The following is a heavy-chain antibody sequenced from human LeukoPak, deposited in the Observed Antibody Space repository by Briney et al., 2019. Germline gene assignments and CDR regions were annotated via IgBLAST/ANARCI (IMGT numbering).Heavy chain of an antibody. V-gene: IGHV3-64D*06. J-gene: IGHJ4*02. Sequence: GGSLRLSCSASGFTFSSYAMHWVRQASGKGLEYVSSISTDGGSTYYADSVKGRFTVSRDNSKNTLYLQMSSLRGEDTAVYYCVKRGRQGDYAYDYWGQGTLVTVSS. CDR2: ISTDGGST. CDR1: GFTFSSYA. D-gene: IGHD4-17*01. CDR3: VKRGRQGDYAYDY.